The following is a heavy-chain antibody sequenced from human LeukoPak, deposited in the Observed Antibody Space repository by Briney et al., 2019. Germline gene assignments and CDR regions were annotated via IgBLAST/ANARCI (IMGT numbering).Heavy chain of an antibody. CDR2: IHYSGTS. CDR3: ARPYRGYGHFPSDY. CDR1: GDSLGSTTYY. V-gene: IGHV4-39*01. D-gene: IGHD5-18*01. J-gene: IGHJ4*02. Sequence: PSETLSLTCTVSGDSLGSTTYYWGWLRQPPGKGLEWIGSIHYSGTSNYNPSLKSRVILSVDTSKNQISLNLTSVTAADTAMYYCARPYRGYGHFPSDYWGQGTLVTVSS.